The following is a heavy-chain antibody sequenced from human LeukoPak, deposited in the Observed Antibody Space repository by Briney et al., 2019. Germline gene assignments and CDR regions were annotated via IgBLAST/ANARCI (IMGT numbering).Heavy chain of an antibody. V-gene: IGHV3-21*01. CDR2: ISSSSVSI. CDR3: ARPQLGMGYSYYMDV. J-gene: IGHJ6*03. D-gene: IGHD6-13*01. CDR1: GFTFSSYT. Sequence: GGSLRLSCEASGFTFSSYTINWVRQAPGKGLEWVSSISSSSVSINYADSVKGRFTISRDNAKNSLYLQMNSLRPEDTAAYYCARPQLGMGYSYYMDVWGEGTSVTVSS.